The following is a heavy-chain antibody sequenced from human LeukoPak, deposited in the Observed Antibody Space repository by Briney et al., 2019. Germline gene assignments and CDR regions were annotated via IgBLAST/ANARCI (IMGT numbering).Heavy chain of an antibody. CDR3: ARRVFNCRSTSCWGGACDI. CDR1: GYSFTSYW. J-gene: IGHJ3*02. V-gene: IGHV5-51*01. D-gene: IGHD2-2*01. CDR2: IYPGDPDT. Sequence: KHGESLKISCKGSGYSFTSYWIGWGRQMPGKGLEWMGIIYPGDPDTRYSPSFQGQVTISADKSISTAYLQWSSLKVADTAMYYCARRVFNCRSTSCWGGACDIWGQGTMVTVSS.